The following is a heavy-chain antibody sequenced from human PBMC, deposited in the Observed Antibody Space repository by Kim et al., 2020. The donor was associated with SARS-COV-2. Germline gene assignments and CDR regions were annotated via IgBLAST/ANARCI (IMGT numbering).Heavy chain of an antibody. D-gene: IGHD6-19*01. CDR3: ARDMRQWLGKGVFDY. CDR1: GYTFTGYY. Sequence: ASVTVSCKASGYTFTGYYMHWVRQAPGQGLEWMGWINPNSGGTNYAQKFQGRVTMTRDTSISTAYMELSRLRSDDTAVYYCARDMRQWLGKGVFDYWGQGTLVTVSS. CDR2: INPNSGGT. V-gene: IGHV1-2*02. J-gene: IGHJ4*02.